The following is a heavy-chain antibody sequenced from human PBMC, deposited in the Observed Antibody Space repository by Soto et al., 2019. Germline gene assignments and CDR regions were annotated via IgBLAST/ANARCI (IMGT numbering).Heavy chain of an antibody. CDR3: ARVRCFNGLCHTADYGMDV. J-gene: IGHJ6*02. D-gene: IGHD2-8*01. V-gene: IGHV1-69*13. Sequence: VKVSCKASGDVFRSYGINWVRQAPGQGLEWMGGIIPISGTTNYAQKFQGRVAITADESTDTVYMELSRLRSEDTAVYFCARVRCFNGLCHTADYGMDVWGQGTTVTVSS. CDR2: IIPISGTT. CDR1: GDVFRSYG.